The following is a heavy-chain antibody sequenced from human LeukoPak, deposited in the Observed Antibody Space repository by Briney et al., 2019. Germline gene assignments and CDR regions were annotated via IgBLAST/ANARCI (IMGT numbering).Heavy chain of an antibody. CDR1: GFTFSSYS. D-gene: IGHD3-10*01. CDR3: ARASYGPGSYDLYYFDY. CDR2: ISSSSSYI. V-gene: IGHV3-21*01. Sequence: KPGGSLRLSCAASGFTFSSYSMNWVRQAPGKGLEWVSSISSSSSYIYYADSVKGRFTISRDNAKNSLYLQMNSLRAEDTAVYYCARASYGPGSYDLYYFDYWGQGTLVTVSS. J-gene: IGHJ4*02.